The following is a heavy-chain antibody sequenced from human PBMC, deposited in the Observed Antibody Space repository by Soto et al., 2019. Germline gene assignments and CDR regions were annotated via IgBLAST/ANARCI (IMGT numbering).Heavy chain of an antibody. CDR3: ARRYPNKVATIGAYYGMDV. CDR2: INHSGST. J-gene: IGHJ6*02. Sequence: SETLLLTCAVYGGSFSGYYWSWIRQPPGKGLEWIGEINHSGSTNYNPSLKSRVTISVDTSKNQFSLKLSSVTAADTAVYYCARRYPNKVATIGAYYGMDVWGQGTTVT. D-gene: IGHD5-12*01. CDR1: GGSFSGYY. V-gene: IGHV4-34*01.